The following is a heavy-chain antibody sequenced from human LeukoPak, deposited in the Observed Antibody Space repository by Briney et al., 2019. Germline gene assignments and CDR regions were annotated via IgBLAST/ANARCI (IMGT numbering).Heavy chain of an antibody. Sequence: SVTVSCKASGGTFSSYAISWVRQAPGQGLEWMGGIIPIFGTANYAQKFQGRVTITADESTSTAYMELSSLRSEDTAVYYCARGFGELLTYYFDYWGQGTLVTVSS. CDR3: ARGFGELLTYYFDY. V-gene: IGHV1-69*01. CDR1: GGTFSSYA. CDR2: IIPIFGTA. D-gene: IGHD3-10*01. J-gene: IGHJ4*02.